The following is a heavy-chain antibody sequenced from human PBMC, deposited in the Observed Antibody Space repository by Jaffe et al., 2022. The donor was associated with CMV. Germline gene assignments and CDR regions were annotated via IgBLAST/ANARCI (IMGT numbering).Heavy chain of an antibody. Sequence: EVQLVESGGGLVQPGGSLRLSCAASGFTFSSYAMSWVRQAPGKGLEWVSAISGSGGSTYYADSVKGRFTISRDNSKNTLYLQMNSLRAEDTAVYYCAKADLGRYSYGRIYYYYYMDVWGKGTTVTVSS. J-gene: IGHJ6*03. CDR3: AKADLGRYSYGRIYYYYYMDV. D-gene: IGHD5-18*01. CDR1: GFTFSSYA. CDR2: ISGSGGST. V-gene: IGHV3-23*04.